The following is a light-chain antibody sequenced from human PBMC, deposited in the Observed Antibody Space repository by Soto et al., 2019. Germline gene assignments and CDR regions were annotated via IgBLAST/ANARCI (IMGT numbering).Light chain of an antibody. CDR1: QGITNH. Sequence: DIHLTQSPDFLSASIGDKVTITCRASQGITNHLAWYQQKPGKPPNLLIYSASTLQSGVPSSFSGSGSGTELTLTISSLHSEDFATHFCQQIKNYPVTFGGGTKVE. CDR3: QQIKNYPVT. J-gene: IGKJ4*01. CDR2: SAS. V-gene: IGKV1-9*01.